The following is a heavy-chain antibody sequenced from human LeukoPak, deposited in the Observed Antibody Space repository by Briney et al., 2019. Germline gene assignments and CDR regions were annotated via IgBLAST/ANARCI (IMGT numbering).Heavy chain of an antibody. V-gene: IGHV4-59*01. D-gene: IGHD3-10*01. CDR2: IYYSGST. CDR1: GGSIRGYY. Sequence: SETLSLTCTVSGGSIRGYYWSWIRQPPGKGLEWIGYIYYSGSTNYNPSLKSRLTMSVDTSKNQFSLKLSSVTAADAAVYYCARGQLGSGMDDPWGQGTLVTVSS. J-gene: IGHJ5*02. CDR3: ARGQLGSGMDDP.